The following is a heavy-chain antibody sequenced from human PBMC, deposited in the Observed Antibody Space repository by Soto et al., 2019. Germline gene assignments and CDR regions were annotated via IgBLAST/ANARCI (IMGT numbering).Heavy chain of an antibody. CDR3: AKDSRQRYYYDSSGPGDY. CDR2: IDPGDSNT. D-gene: IGHD3-22*01. J-gene: IGHJ4*02. CDR1: GYTFSSYW. Sequence: GESLKISCKGSGYTFSSYWIVWVRQMPGKGLEWVGIIDPGDSNTRYSPSFQGQVTTSADKSIKTAYLQMNSLRAEDTAVYYCAKDSRQRYYYDSSGPGDYWGQGTLVTVSS. V-gene: IGHV5-51*01.